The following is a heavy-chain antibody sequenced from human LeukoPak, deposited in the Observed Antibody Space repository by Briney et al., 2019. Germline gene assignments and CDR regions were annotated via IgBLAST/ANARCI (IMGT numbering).Heavy chain of an antibody. CDR3: ARDSGTTGEVKFDP. D-gene: IGHD3-10*01. Sequence: PSETLSLTCTVSGGSIRSYWSWIRQPAGKGLEWIERIYGSGSTDYNPSLKSRVTMSIDTSKNQFSLNLISVTAADTAVYYCARDSGTTGEVKFDPWGQGTLVTVSS. CDR2: IYGSGST. V-gene: IGHV4-4*07. CDR1: GGSIRSY. J-gene: IGHJ5*02.